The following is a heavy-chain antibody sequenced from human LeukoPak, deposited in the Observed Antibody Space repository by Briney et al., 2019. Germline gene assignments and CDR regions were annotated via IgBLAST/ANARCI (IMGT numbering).Heavy chain of an antibody. CDR1: GGSISSNY. CDR3: ARSVDRRDGKTKYWYFDL. J-gene: IGHJ2*01. V-gene: IGHV4-4*07. D-gene: IGHD5-24*01. Sequence: PSETLSLTCTVSGGSISSNYWSWIRQPAGKGLEWIGRIYSSGSTDYSPSLKSRVTMSVDTSKNQVSLKLSSVTAADTAVYYCARSVDRRDGKTKYWYFDLWGRGTLVTVSS. CDR2: IYSSGST.